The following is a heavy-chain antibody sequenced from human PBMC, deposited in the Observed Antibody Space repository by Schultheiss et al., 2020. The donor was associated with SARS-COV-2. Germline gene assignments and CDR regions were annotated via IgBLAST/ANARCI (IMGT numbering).Heavy chain of an antibody. CDR2: IRSKANSYAT. D-gene: IGHD4-17*01. CDR1: GFSFSGSG. J-gene: IGHJ3*02. CDR3: TRPYGDYARDAFDI. Sequence: GGSLRLSCVTSGFSFSGSGIYWVRQASGKGLEWVGRIRSKANSYATAYAASVKGRFTISRDDSKNTAYLQMNSLKTEDTAVYYCTRPYGDYARDAFDIWGQGTMVTVSS. V-gene: IGHV3-73*01.